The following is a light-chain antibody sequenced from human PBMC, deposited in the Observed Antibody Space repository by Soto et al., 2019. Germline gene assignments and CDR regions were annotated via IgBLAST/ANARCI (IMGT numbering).Light chain of an antibody. J-gene: IGKJ1*01. CDR2: GAS. CDR1: QSVSSSY. Sequence: EIVLTQSPGTLSLSPGERATLSCRASQSVSSSYLAWYQQKPGQAPRLLIYGASSRPTGVPDRFSGSGSGTDFTLTISRLEPEDFAAYYCQQYGSSSTFGQGTKVDIK. V-gene: IGKV3-20*01. CDR3: QQYGSSST.